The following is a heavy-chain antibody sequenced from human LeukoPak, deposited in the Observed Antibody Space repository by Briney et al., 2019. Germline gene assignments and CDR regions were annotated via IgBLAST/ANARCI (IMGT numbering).Heavy chain of an antibody. CDR3: ARTPHYCSGGSCYFDVFDI. CDR2: INPNSGGR. V-gene: IGHV1-2*02. D-gene: IGHD2-15*01. CDR1: GYTFTGYY. Sequence: EASVKVSCKASGYTFTGYYIHWVRQAPGQGLEWMGWINPNSGGRNYAQKFQGRVTMTRDTSTTYMELSRLTSDDTAVYYCARTPHYCSGGSCYFDVFDIWGQGTMVTVSS. J-gene: IGHJ3*02.